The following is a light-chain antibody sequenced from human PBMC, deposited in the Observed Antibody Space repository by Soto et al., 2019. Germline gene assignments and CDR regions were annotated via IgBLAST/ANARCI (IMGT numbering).Light chain of an antibody. CDR3: QQYGFSPPVT. CDR1: QSVSNNY. J-gene: IGKJ5*01. V-gene: IGKV3-20*01. Sequence: DIVLTQSPDTLSWSPGERATLSCRASQSVSNNYLAWYQQKPGQTPRLVIYHASNRATGIPDRFTGGGSGTEFTLVISRLEPEDFAVYYCQQYGFSPPVTFDQGTRLDIK. CDR2: HAS.